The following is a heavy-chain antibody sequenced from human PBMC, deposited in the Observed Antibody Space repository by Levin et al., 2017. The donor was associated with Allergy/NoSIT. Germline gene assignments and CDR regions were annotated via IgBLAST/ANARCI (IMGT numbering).Heavy chain of an antibody. V-gene: IGHV3-21*01. D-gene: IGHD6-19*01. Sequence: ASVKVSCAASGFTFSSYSMNWVRQAPGKGLEWVSSISSSSSYIYYADSVKGRFTISRDNAKNSLYLQMNSLRAEDTAVYYCARDNRYSSGWPDYYYGMDVWGQGTTVTVSS. CDR1: GFTFSSYS. CDR2: ISSSSSYI. J-gene: IGHJ6*02. CDR3: ARDNRYSSGWPDYYYGMDV.